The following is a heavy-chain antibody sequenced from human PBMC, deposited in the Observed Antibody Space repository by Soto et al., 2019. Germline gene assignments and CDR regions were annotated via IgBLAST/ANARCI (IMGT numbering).Heavy chain of an antibody. CDR1: GFTFSSYA. Sequence: LRLSCAASGFTFSSYAMHWVRQAPGKGLEWVAVISYDGSNKYYADSVEGRFTISRDNSKNTLYLQMNSLRAEDTAVYYCAGNYYDILTGYYINYYGMDVWGQGTTVTVSS. CDR3: AGNYYDILTGYYINYYGMDV. D-gene: IGHD3-9*01. J-gene: IGHJ6*02. CDR2: ISYDGSNK. V-gene: IGHV3-30-3*01.